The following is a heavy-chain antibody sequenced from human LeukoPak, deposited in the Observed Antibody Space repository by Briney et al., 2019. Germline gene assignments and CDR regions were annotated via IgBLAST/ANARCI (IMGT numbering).Heavy chain of an antibody. Sequence: PSETLSLTCAVSGVSISSSKWWSWVRQPPGKGLEWIGEIHHNGSTNYNPSLKSRLTISVDKSNNQFSLELSSVTAADTAVYYCVGYDITDYPTHFDYWGQGALVTVSS. V-gene: IGHV4-4*02. CDR1: GVSISSSKW. J-gene: IGHJ4*02. CDR2: IHHNGST. D-gene: IGHD3-22*01. CDR3: VGYDITDYPTHFDY.